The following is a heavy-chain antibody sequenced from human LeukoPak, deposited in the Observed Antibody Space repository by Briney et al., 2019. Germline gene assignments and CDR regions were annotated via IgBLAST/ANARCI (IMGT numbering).Heavy chain of an antibody. J-gene: IGHJ4*02. CDR2: IKSKGDGETT. D-gene: IGHD3-10*01. Sequence: GGSLRLSCAASGFTFTNGWMTWVRQATGKGLEWVGRIKSKGDGETTDYGAPVKGRFTMSRDDSKATLYLQMNFLQAEDTAVYYCATDLGLTMIRGVIVHWGQGALVIVSS. CDR1: GFTFTNGW. V-gene: IGHV3-15*01. CDR3: ATDLGLTMIRGVIVH.